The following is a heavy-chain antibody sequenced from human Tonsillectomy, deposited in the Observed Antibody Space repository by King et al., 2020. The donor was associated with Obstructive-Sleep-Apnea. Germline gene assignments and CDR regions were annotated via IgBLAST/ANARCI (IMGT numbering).Heavy chain of an antibody. CDR2: VNPTNDGT. V-gene: IGHV1-2*02. CDR1: EYTFTGYY. CDR3: ARGSPVASSTSSALDI. J-gene: IGHJ3*02. D-gene: IGHD4-23*01. Sequence: QLVQSGAEVKKPGASLKVSCKASEYTFTGYYIHWVRQAPGQGLEWRGWVNPTNDGTKYVQKFQGRVTTARETSINTAYMELNRLTFDDTAVYYCARGSPVASSTSSALDIWGQGTMVTVSS.